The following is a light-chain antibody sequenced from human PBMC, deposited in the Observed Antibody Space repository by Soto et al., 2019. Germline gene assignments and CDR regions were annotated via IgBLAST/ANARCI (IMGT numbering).Light chain of an antibody. CDR3: ISYTSSSTDV. Sequence: QSALTQPPSVSGSPGQSVIISCTGTSSDVGTYNRVSWYQQPPGTAPKLMIFEVNNRPAGVPDRFSGSKSGNTASLTISGLQAEDEAVYYCISYTSSSTDVFGTGTKLTVL. V-gene: IGLV2-18*02. CDR1: SSDVGTYNR. J-gene: IGLJ1*01. CDR2: EVN.